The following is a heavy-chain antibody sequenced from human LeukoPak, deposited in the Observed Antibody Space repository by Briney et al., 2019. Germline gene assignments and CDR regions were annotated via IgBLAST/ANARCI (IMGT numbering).Heavy chain of an antibody. CDR1: GGSISTYY. D-gene: IGHD3-9*01. J-gene: IGHJ6*02. CDR2: ISTSGST. CDR3: ARAPVYYDILSGYSYYYYGMDV. V-gene: IGHV4-4*07. Sequence: SETLSLTCTFSGGSISTYYWSWIRQPAGKGLEWIGRISTSGSTNYNPSLKSRVTMSVDTSKNQISLELSSVTAADTAVHYCARAPVYYDILSGYSYYYYGMDVWGQGTTVTVSS.